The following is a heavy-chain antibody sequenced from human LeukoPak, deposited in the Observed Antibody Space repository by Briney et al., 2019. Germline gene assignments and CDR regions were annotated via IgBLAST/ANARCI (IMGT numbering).Heavy chain of an antibody. D-gene: IGHD3-10*01. CDR2: ISDSGSP. J-gene: IGHJ5*02. CDR1: GGSISSYY. V-gene: IGHV4-59*08. Sequence: PSETLSLTCTVSGGSISSYYWSWIRQPPGKGLEWIGYISDSGSPNYNPSLKSRVTISVDTSKNQFSLKLTSVTAADTAVYYCARVNYRSGSYSSWFDPWGQGTLVTVSS. CDR3: ARVNYRSGSYSSWFDP.